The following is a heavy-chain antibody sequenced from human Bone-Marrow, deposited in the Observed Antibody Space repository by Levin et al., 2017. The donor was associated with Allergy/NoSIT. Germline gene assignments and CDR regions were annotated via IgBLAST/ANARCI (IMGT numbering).Heavy chain of an antibody. V-gene: IGHV4-39*07. Sequence: SETLSLTCTVSDDSISSSSYFWGWIRQSPGRGLEWIGTLYYSGNTYSNPSLKNRVTMSKDTSQNRFSLNLRSATAADTGIYYCAIGHRQQHLDGYRFDPWGRGTLVTVSS. CDR2: LYYSGNT. CDR3: AIGHRQQHLDGYRFDP. D-gene: IGHD6-25*01. J-gene: IGHJ5*02. CDR1: DDSISSSSYF.